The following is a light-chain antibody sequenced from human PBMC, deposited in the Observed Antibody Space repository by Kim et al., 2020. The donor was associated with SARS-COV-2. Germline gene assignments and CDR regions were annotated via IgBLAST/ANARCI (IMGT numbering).Light chain of an antibody. Sequence: RVTIFSSGSYSNIGTNTVDWYQQFPGTAPKLLIYNTNQRPSGVSDRFSASKSGPSASLAISGLQSEDEADYYCAAWDDSLSGPVFGGGTQLTVL. V-gene: IGLV1-44*01. CDR2: NTN. CDR3: AAWDDSLSGPV. J-gene: IGLJ2*01. CDR1: YSNIGTNT.